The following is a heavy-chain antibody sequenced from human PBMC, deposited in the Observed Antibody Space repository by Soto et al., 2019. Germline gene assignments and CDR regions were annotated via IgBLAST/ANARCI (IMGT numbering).Heavy chain of an antibody. CDR2: ISGSGGST. CDR3: AKDPAPYCGGDCYFGWFDP. CDR1: GFTFSSYA. D-gene: IGHD2-21*02. Sequence: GASLRLSFAASGFTFSSYAMSWVRQAPGKVLAWVSAISGSGGSTYYAESVKGRFTISRDNSKNTLYLQMNSLRAEYTAVYYCAKDPAPYCGGDCYFGWFDPWGQGTLVTVSS. V-gene: IGHV3-23*01. J-gene: IGHJ5*02.